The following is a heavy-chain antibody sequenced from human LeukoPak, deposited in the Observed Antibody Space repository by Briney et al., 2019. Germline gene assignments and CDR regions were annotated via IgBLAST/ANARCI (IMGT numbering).Heavy chain of an antibody. CDR3: ARRRGFDP. J-gene: IGHJ5*02. CDR2: INHSGST. V-gene: IGHV4-34*01. CDR1: GGSFSGYY. Sequence: SETLSLTCAVYGGSFSGYYWSWIRQPPGKGLEWIGEINHSGSTNYNPSLKSRVTISVDTSKNQFSLKLSSVTAADTAVYYCARRRGFDPWGQGTLVTVSS.